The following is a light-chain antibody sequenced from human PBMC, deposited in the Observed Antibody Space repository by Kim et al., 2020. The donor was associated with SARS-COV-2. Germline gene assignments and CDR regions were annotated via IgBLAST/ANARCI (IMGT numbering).Light chain of an antibody. V-gene: IGLV2-11*01. J-gene: IGLJ3*02. CDR1: SGDVGTYKY. CDR3: CSYAGSPWV. CDR2: DVS. Sequence: QSVLTQPRSVSGSPGQSVTISCTGTSGDVGTYKYVSWYQQHPGKAPKLMIYDVSERPSGVPDRFSGSKSGNTASLTISGLQAEDEADYYCCSYAGSPWVFGGGTQLTVL.